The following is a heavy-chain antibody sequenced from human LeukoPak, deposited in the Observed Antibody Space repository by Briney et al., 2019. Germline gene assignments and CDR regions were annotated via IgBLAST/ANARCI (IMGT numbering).Heavy chain of an antibody. D-gene: IGHD6-13*01. CDR1: GGSISSGDYY. Sequence: PSQTLSLTRTVSGGSISSGDYYWSWIRQPPGKGLEWIGYIYHSGSTYYNPSLKSRVTISVDRSKNQFSLKLSSVTAADTAVYYCARRLGAADYWGKGTTVTVSS. CDR3: ARRLGAADY. CDR2: IYHSGST. V-gene: IGHV4-30-2*01. J-gene: IGHJ6*04.